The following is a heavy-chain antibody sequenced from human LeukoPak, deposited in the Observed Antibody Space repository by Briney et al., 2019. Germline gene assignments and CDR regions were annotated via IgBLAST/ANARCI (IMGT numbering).Heavy chain of an antibody. J-gene: IGHJ4*02. CDR3: ARDPQQLGVKDY. Sequence: PGGSLRLSCAASGFTFSSYAMHWVRQAPGKGLEWVAVISYDGSNKYYADSVKGRFTISRDNSKNTLYLQMNSLRAEGTAVYYCARDPQQLGVKDYWGQGTLVTVSS. CDR2: ISYDGSNK. CDR1: GFTFSSYA. V-gene: IGHV3-30-3*01. D-gene: IGHD6-6*01.